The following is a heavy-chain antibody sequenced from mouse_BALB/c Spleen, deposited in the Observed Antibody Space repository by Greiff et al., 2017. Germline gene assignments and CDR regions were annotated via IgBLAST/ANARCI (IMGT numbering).Heavy chain of an antibody. D-gene: IGHD2-4*01. CDR1: GYTFTSYV. CDR3: ARSVIYYDYDDAMDY. V-gene: IGHV1-14*01. CDR2: INPYNDGT. J-gene: IGHJ2*01. Sequence: VQLKQSGPELVKPGASVKMSCKASGYTFTSYVMHWVKQKPGQGLEWIGYINPYNDGTKYNEKFKGKATLTSDKSSSTAYMELSSLTSEDSAVYYCARSVIYYDYDDAMDYWGQGTTLTVSS.